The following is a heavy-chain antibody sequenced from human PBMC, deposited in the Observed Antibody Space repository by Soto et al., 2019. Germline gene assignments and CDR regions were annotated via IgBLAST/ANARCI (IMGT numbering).Heavy chain of an antibody. J-gene: IGHJ6*02. Sequence: GASVKVSCKPSGYSFSDYFIQWVRQAPGQGLEWVAWINPKTAATNYAKKFQGRVSLTWDTSSTTAYMELTRLRPDDTAVYYCARIKSGLNYYNGMDVWGPGTTVTVSS. CDR2: INPKTAAT. CDR3: ARIKSGLNYYNGMDV. V-gene: IGHV1-2*02. CDR1: GYSFSDYF. D-gene: IGHD3-10*01.